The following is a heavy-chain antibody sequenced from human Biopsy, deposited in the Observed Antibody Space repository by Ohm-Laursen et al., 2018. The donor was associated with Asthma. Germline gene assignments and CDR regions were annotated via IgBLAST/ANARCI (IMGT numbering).Heavy chain of an antibody. Sequence: SLRLSCTAPGFTSSTSWMTWVRQAPGKGLEWVANIKEDGSEKNYVDSVKGRFTISRDNGKNSLYLQMNSLRAEDTAVYYCARDVDLRSVYWGQGTLVTVSS. D-gene: IGHD2-15*01. CDR2: IKEDGSEK. J-gene: IGHJ4*02. V-gene: IGHV3-7*05. CDR3: ARDVDLRSVY. CDR1: GFTSSTSW.